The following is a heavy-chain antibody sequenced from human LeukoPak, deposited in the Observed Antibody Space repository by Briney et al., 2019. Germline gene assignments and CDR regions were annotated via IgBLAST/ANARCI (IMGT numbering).Heavy chain of an antibody. CDR3: AKVINGRRELPYYYYGMDV. CDR1: GFTFSSYW. V-gene: IGHV3-30*18. J-gene: IGHJ6*02. Sequence: GGSLRLSCAASGFTFSSYWMNWARQAPGKGLEWVAVISYDGSNKYYADSVKGRFTISRDNSKNTLYLQMNSLRAEDTAVYYCAKVINGRRELPYYYYGMDVWGQGTTVTVSS. D-gene: IGHD1-26*01. CDR2: ISYDGSNK.